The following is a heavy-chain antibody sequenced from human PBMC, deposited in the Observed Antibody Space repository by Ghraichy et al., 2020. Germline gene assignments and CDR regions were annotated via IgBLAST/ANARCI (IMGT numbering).Heavy chain of an antibody. CDR3: ARGGVDTAMVTNEYYYGMDV. CDR1: GGTFSSYA. D-gene: IGHD5-18*01. Sequence: SVKVSCKASGGTFSSYAISWVRQAPGQGLEWMGGIIPIFGTANYAQKFQGRVTITADESTSTAYMELSSLRSEDTAVYYCARGGVDTAMVTNEYYYGMDVWGQGTTVTVSS. CDR2: IIPIFGTA. J-gene: IGHJ6*02. V-gene: IGHV1-69*13.